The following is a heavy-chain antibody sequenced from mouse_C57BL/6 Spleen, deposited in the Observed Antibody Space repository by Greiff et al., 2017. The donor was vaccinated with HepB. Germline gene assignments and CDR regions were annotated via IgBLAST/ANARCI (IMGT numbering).Heavy chain of an antibody. J-gene: IGHJ2*01. D-gene: IGHD2-3*01. Sequence: QVQLQQPGTELVKPGASVKLSCKASGYTFTSYWMHWVKQRPGQGLEWIGNINPSNGGTNYNEKFKSKATLTVDTSSSTAYMQLSSLTSEDSAVYYCASGDILWSTEKEFDYWGQGTTLTVSS. CDR1: GYTFTSYW. CDR2: INPSNGGT. V-gene: IGHV1-53*01. CDR3: ASGDILWSTEKEFDY.